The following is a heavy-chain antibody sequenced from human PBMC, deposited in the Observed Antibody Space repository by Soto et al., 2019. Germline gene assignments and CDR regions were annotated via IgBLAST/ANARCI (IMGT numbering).Heavy chain of an antibody. CDR1: GFMFKHHA. D-gene: IGHD6-6*01. CDR3: ANPTAAARPSDY. CDR2: ISGSGGST. Sequence: GGSLRLSSTASGFMFKHHAMHWVRQAPGKGLEWVSAISGSGGSTYYADSVKGRFTISRDNSKNTLYLQMNSLRAEDTAVYYCANPTAAARPSDYWGQGTLVTVSS. J-gene: IGHJ4*02. V-gene: IGHV3-23*01.